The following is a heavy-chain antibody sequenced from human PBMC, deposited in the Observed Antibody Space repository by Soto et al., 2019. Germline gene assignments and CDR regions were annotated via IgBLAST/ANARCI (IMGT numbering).Heavy chain of an antibody. CDR2: VYLSGDT. CDR1: GGSISTSDYY. CDR3: ARDPRRTRGWHFDL. V-gene: IGHV4-31*03. J-gene: IGHJ2*01. Sequence: QVQLQESGPGLVRPSQTLSLTCTVSGGSISTSDYYWSWIRQHPVRVLEWIGYVYLSGDTFYNPSLESRVVISVETSENRVSLNLTSVTAADTAVYYCARDPRRTRGWHFDLWGRGTQVTVSS. D-gene: IGHD3-10*01.